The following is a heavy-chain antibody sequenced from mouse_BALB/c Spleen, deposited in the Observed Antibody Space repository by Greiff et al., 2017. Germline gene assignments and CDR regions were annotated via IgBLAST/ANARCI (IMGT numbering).Heavy chain of an antibody. CDR2: ISDGGSYT. J-gene: IGHJ3*01. CDR3: AREGGFAY. CDR1: GFTFSDYY. V-gene: IGHV5-4*02. Sequence: DVHLVESGGGLVKPGGSLKLSCAASGFTFSDYYMYWVRQTPEKRLEWVATISDGGSYTYYPDSVKGRFTISRDNAKNNLYLQMSSLKSEDTAMYYCAREGGFAYWSQGTLVTVSA.